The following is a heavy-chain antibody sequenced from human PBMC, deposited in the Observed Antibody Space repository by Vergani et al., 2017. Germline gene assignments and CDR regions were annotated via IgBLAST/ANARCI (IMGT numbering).Heavy chain of an antibody. Sequence: QVQLQESGPGVVRPSGTLSLKCSVSGYSISGGHYWAWLRQTPGKGLEWIGQIYHSGVTHYNPSFKSRVTMSVAASKNQFSLELDSVTAADTAIYYCARTPPANDAPAWFAPWGRGIRVTVSS. V-gene: IGHV4-38-2*02. J-gene: IGHJ5*02. D-gene: IGHD2-15*01. CDR2: IYHSGVT. CDR3: ARTPPANDAPAWFAP. CDR1: GYSISGGHY.